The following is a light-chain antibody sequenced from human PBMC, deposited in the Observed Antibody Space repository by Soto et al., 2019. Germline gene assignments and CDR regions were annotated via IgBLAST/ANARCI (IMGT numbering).Light chain of an antibody. CDR2: GNS. CDR3: QSYDSSLSGHYV. CDR1: SSNIGAGYD. Sequence: QAVVTQPPSVSGAXXXXXXISCTGSSSNIGAGYDVHWYQQLPGTAPKLLIYGNSNRPSGVPDRFSGSKSGTSASLAITGLQAEDEADYYCQSYDSSLSGHYVFGTGTKVTVL. V-gene: IGLV1-40*01. J-gene: IGLJ1*01.